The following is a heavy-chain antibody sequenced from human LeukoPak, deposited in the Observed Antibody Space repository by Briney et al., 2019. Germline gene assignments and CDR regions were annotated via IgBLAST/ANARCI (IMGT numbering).Heavy chain of an antibody. Sequence: GGSLRLSCAASGFTFSSYSMNWVRQAPGKGLEWVSSISSSSSYIYYTDSVKGRFTISRDNAKKSLYLQMNSLRAEDTAVYFCAGHYDSSGYRVDVFDIWGQGTMVTVSS. V-gene: IGHV3-21*01. CDR3: AGHYDSSGYRVDVFDI. D-gene: IGHD3-22*01. CDR2: ISSSSSYI. CDR1: GFTFSSYS. J-gene: IGHJ3*02.